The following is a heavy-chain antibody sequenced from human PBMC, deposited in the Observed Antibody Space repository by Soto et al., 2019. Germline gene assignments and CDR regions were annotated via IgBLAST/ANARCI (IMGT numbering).Heavy chain of an antibody. Sequence: EVQLVESGGGLVKPGGSLRLSCAASGFTFSSYSMNWVRQAPGKGLEWVSSISSSSSYIYYADSVKGRFTISRDNAKNSLYVQMNSLRAEDTAVYYCASLGGVYSGYGHYGMDVWGQGTTVTVSS. V-gene: IGHV3-21*01. CDR2: ISSSSSYI. J-gene: IGHJ6*02. D-gene: IGHD5-12*01. CDR3: ASLGGVYSGYGHYGMDV. CDR1: GFTFSSYS.